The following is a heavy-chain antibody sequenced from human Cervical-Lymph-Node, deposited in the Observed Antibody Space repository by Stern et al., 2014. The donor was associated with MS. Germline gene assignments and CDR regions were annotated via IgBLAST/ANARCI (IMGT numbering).Heavy chain of an antibody. CDR3: ARGWGDPRH. J-gene: IGHJ4*02. CDR2: ITVYNGNT. V-gene: IGHV1-18*01. D-gene: IGHD3-16*01. Sequence: VQLVQSGAEVKKPGASVNVSCKASGYTFSSFAITWVRQAPGQGLEWMGTITVYNGNTNYAQRVQDRVTMTTDPSTNTAYMEGRTLRSDDRALYYCARGWGDPRHWGQGTLVTVSS. CDR1: GYTFSSFA.